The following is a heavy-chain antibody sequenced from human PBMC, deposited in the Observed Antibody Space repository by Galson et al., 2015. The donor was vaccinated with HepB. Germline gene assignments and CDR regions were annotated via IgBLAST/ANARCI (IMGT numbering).Heavy chain of an antibody. CDR2: INPNSGGT. J-gene: IGHJ6*02. CDR1: GYTFTGYY. CDR3: AGDLSGDIVVVPAAETDYYYYGMDV. D-gene: IGHD2-2*01. Sequence: SVKVSCKASGYTFTGYYMHWVRQAPGQGLEWMGWINPNSGGTNYAQKFQGRVTMTRDTSISTAYMELSRLRSDDTAVYYCAGDLSGDIVVVPAAETDYYYYGMDVWGQGTTVTVSS. V-gene: IGHV1-2*02.